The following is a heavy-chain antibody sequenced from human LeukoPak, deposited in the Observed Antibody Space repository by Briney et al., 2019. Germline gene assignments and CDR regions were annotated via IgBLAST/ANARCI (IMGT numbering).Heavy chain of an antibody. V-gene: IGHV3-74*01. CDR3: AKVGQPWSIWDYFDY. J-gene: IGHJ4*02. Sequence: PGGSLRLSCAASGFTFSNYWMHWVRQAPGKGLVWVSRINSDGINTSYADSVKGRFTISRDNAKNTLYLQMNSLRAGDTAVYYCAKVGQPWSIWDYFDYWGQGTLVTVSS. CDR2: INSDGINT. D-gene: IGHD3-16*01. CDR1: GFTFSNYW.